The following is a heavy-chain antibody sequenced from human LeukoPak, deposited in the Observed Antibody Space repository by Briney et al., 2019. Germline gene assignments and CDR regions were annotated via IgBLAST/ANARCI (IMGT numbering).Heavy chain of an antibody. CDR3: AREQLVQYYYGMDV. Sequence: GASVKVSCKASGYTFTSYDINWVRQATGQGLEWMGWINPNSGNTGYAQKFQGRVTMTRDTSISTAYMELSSLRSEDTAVYYCAREQLVQYYYGMDVWGQGTTVTVSS. D-gene: IGHD6-13*01. CDR2: INPNSGNT. J-gene: IGHJ6*02. V-gene: IGHV1-8*01. CDR1: GYTFTSYD.